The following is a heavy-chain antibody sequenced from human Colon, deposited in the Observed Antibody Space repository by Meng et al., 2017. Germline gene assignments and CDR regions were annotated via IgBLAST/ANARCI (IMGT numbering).Heavy chain of an antibody. D-gene: IGHD2-2*01. CDR3: AWDFSQKYALDY. Sequence: GESLKISCAASGFTFSDHFMDWVRQAPGPGLEWVGRSTNKAHSYITEYAASAKGRFTISRDDSNNSQYRQISSLKTEDTAVYYCAWDFSQKYALDYWGQGTLVTVSS. J-gene: IGHJ4*02. V-gene: IGHV3-72*01. CDR2: STNKAHSYIT. CDR1: GFTFSDHF.